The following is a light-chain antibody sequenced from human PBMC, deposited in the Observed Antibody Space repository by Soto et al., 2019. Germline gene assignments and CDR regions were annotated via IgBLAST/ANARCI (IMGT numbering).Light chain of an antibody. CDR1: QDIRTS. Sequence: DIQMTQSPSSLSASVGARVSITCQASQDIRTSLSWFQQKPGRAPKLLIYGASYLETGVPSRFRGSGSGTDFTFTISSLQPEDIGTYYCQRYDNLPPFTFGPGTKVDIK. CDR2: GAS. CDR3: QRYDNLPPFT. J-gene: IGKJ3*01. V-gene: IGKV1-33*01.